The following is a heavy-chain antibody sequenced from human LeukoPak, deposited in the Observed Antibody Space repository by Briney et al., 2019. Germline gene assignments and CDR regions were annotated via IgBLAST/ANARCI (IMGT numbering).Heavy chain of an antibody. CDR3: ARGVLGRMVYARGRYYYMAV. J-gene: IGHJ6*03. CDR2: INHSGST. Sequence: SETLSLTCAVYGGSFSGYYWSWIRQPPGKGLEWIGEINHSGSTHYNPSLKSRVTISVDTSKNQFSLKLSSVTAADTAVYYCARGVLGRMVYARGRYYYMAVWGKGTTVTVSS. D-gene: IGHD2-8*01. CDR1: GGSFSGYY. V-gene: IGHV4-34*01.